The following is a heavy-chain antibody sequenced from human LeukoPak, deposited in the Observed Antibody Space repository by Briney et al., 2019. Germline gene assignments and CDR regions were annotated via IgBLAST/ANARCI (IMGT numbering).Heavy chain of an antibody. D-gene: IGHD3-9*01. Sequence: GGSLRLSCAASGFTFSSYSMNCVRQAPGKGLEWVSSISSSSSYIYYADSVKGRFTISRDNAKNSLYLQMNSLRAEDTAVYYCARGGPNFDWLPGDDYWGQGTLVTVSS. CDR2: ISSSSSYI. J-gene: IGHJ4*02. CDR3: ARGGPNFDWLPGDDY. CDR1: GFTFSSYS. V-gene: IGHV3-21*01.